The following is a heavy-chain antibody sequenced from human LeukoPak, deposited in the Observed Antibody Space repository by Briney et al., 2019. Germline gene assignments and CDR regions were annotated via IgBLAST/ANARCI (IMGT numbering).Heavy chain of an antibody. CDR3: ARYLRKLYGRGGDYYFYMDV. D-gene: IGHD4-17*01. V-gene: IGHV3-7*03. J-gene: IGHJ6*03. CDR1: GFTFTSSW. Sequence: GGSLRLSCAASGFTFTSSWMSWVRQSPGKGLEWVAGIKPDGSETFYSDSVRGRFTISRDNAKNSLYLQMNSLKAEDTALFYCARYLRKLYGRGGDYYFYMDVWGKGTTVTVSS. CDR2: IKPDGSET.